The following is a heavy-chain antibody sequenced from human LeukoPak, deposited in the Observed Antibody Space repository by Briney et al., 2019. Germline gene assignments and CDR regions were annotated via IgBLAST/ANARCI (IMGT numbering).Heavy chain of an antibody. V-gene: IGHV1-69*05. CDR1: GGTFSSYA. J-gene: IGHJ5*02. CDR3: ARDRLRGTLGLAGFDP. CDR2: IIPIFGTA. D-gene: IGHD3-10*01. Sequence: SVKVSCKASGGTFSSYAISWVRQAPGQGLEWMGGIIPIFGTANYAQKFQGRVTITTDESTSTAHMELSSLRSEDTAVYYCARDRLRGTLGLAGFDPWGQGTLVTVSS.